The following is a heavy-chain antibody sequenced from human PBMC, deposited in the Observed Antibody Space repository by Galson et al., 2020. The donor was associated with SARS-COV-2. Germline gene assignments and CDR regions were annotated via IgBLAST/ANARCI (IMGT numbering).Heavy chain of an antibody. CDR1: GFTFSSYG. J-gene: IGHJ4*02. Sequence: GESLKISCAASGFTFSSYGMHWVRQAPGKGLEWVAVIWYDGSNKYYADSVKGRFTISRDNSKNTLYLQMNSLRAEDTAVYYCAREIAGIDYWGQGTLVTVSS. CDR2: IWYDGSNK. D-gene: IGHD6-13*01. CDR3: AREIAGIDY. V-gene: IGHV3-33*01.